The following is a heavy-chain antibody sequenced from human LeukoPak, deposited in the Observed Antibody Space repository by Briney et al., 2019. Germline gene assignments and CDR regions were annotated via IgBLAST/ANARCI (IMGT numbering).Heavy chain of an antibody. D-gene: IGHD3-10*01. J-gene: IGHJ4*02. CDR1: GFTFSSYA. V-gene: IGHV3-64*01. CDR3: ARATQYYYGAGSLIDY. Sequence: AGSLTLSCAASGFTFSSYAMHWVRQAPGKVLEFVSALSSNGGSTYYANSVKGRFTISTDNSKNTLYLQWGSLRTEDMAVYYCARATQYYYGAGSLIDYWGQGTLVTVSS. CDR2: LSSNGGST.